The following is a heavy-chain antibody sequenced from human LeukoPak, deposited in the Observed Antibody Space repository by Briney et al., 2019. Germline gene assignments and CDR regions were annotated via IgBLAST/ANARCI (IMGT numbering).Heavy chain of an antibody. Sequence: GASVKVSCKASGYIFAGNYMHWVRQAPGQGLEWMGWINPNSGDTNYAQSFQGRVTMTRDTSIRTAYMGLSRLRSDDTAVYYCARDTYDIGASDYWGQGTLVTVSS. D-gene: IGHD3-22*01. CDR3: ARDTYDIGASDY. V-gene: IGHV1-2*02. J-gene: IGHJ4*02. CDR2: INPNSGDT. CDR1: GYIFAGNY.